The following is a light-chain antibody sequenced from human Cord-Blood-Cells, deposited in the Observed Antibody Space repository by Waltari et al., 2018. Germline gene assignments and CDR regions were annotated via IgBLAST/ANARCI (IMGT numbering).Light chain of an antibody. CDR1: SSDFGGSNY. Sequence: QSALPQPRSVSGSPGQSVTLSCTGPSSDFGGSNYVSWFKQHPGKAPKLMIYDVSKRPSGVPDRFSGSKSGNTASLNISGLQAEDEADYYCCSYAGSYTFVFGTGTKVTVL. CDR3: CSYAGSYTFV. V-gene: IGLV2-11*01. CDR2: DVS. J-gene: IGLJ1*01.